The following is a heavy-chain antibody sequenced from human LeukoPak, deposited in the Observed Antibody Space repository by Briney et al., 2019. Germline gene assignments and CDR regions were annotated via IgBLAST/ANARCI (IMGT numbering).Heavy chain of an antibody. Sequence: GASVKVSCKASGYTFADYYIYWARQAPGQGLEWMGWINPNSGGTNYAQKFQGRVTMTRDTSISTAYMELSRLRSDDTAVYYCARGPYSSGWYEKGNWFDPWGQGTLVTVSS. CDR2: INPNSGGT. J-gene: IGHJ5*02. CDR1: GYTFADYY. D-gene: IGHD6-19*01. CDR3: ARGPYSSGWYEKGNWFDP. V-gene: IGHV1-2*02.